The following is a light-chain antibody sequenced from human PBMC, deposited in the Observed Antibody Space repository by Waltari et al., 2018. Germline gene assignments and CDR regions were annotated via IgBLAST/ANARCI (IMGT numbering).Light chain of an antibody. CDR2: AAS. CDR1: QSISRN. V-gene: IGKV1-39*01. J-gene: IGKJ4*01. Sequence: DIQITQSPSSLSASVGDRVTITCRASQSISRNLNWYQQKPGQAPKPLIYAASSFHSGVPTRFSGRGSGTDFTLPLSSLQPADFATYYCQPSYSIPLHFGGGTKVEIK. CDR3: QPSYSIPLH.